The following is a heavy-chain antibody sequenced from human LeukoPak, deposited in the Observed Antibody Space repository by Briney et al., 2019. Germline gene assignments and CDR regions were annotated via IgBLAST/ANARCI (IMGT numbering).Heavy chain of an antibody. Sequence: PGGSLRLSCAASGFTFSSYAMHWVRQAPGKGLEWVAVISYDGSNKYYADSVKGRFTISRDNSKNTLYLQMNSLRAEDTAVYYCARDQDIVVVVAATIFDYWGQGTLVTVSS. CDR1: GFTFSSYA. CDR2: ISYDGSNK. D-gene: IGHD2-15*01. CDR3: ARDQDIVVVVAATIFDY. V-gene: IGHV3-30-3*01. J-gene: IGHJ4*02.